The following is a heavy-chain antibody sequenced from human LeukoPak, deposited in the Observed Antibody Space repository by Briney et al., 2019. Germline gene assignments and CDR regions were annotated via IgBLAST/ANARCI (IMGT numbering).Heavy chain of an antibody. CDR3: VKDYSTIPAAANPLFDY. CDR2: ITGSGDTT. J-gene: IGHJ4*02. V-gene: IGHV3-23*01. CDR1: GFTFSSYA. D-gene: IGHD6-13*01. Sequence: GGSLRLSCAASGFTFSSYAMNWVRQAPGKGLEWVSAITGSGDTTFYADSVKGRFTISRDNSKNTLYLQMHSLRAEDTAVYYCVKDYSTIPAAANPLFDYWGQGALVTVSS.